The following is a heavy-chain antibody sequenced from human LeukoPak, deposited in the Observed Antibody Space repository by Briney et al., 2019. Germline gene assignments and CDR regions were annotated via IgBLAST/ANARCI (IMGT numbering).Heavy chain of an antibody. CDR3: GYGGNSVDY. Sequence: TSVKLSRKSSGYTFTSYGISWVRQAPGQGLEWMGWISAYNGNRKYAQKLQGRVTMTTDTSTSTAYMELRSLRSDDTAVYYCGYGGNSVDYWGQGTLVSVSS. J-gene: IGHJ4*02. D-gene: IGHD4-23*01. V-gene: IGHV1-18*01. CDR2: ISAYNGNR. CDR1: GYTFTSYG.